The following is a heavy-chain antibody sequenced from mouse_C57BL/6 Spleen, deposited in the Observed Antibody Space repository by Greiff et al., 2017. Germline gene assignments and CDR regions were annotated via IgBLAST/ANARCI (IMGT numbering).Heavy chain of an antibody. V-gene: IGHV5-17*01. CDR2: ISSGSSTI. J-gene: IGHJ3*01. D-gene: IGHD1-1*01. CDR3: ARDYGKGFAY. Sequence: EVHLVESGGGLVKPGGSLKLSCAASGFTFSDYGMHWVRQAPEKGLEWVAYISSGSSTISSADTVKGRFTISRDKAKNTLFLQMTSLRSEDTAMYYCARDYGKGFAYWGQGTLVTVSA. CDR1: GFTFSDYG.